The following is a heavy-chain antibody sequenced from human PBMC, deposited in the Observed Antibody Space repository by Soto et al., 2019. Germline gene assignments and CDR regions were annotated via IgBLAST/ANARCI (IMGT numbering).Heavy chain of an antibody. Sequence: QVQMQESGPGLVKPSDTLSLTCTVSGGSVNNGFYYWTWIRQPPGKGLEWIGFIYYTGNTSYSPSLKSRVTISEDTSKNQFSLRLTSVTAADAAVYYCARDVVAWIGPSFGSWGQGALVTVSS. D-gene: IGHD5-12*01. J-gene: IGHJ4*02. CDR2: IYYTGNT. V-gene: IGHV4-61*01. CDR1: GGSVNNGFYY. CDR3: ARDVVAWIGPSFGS.